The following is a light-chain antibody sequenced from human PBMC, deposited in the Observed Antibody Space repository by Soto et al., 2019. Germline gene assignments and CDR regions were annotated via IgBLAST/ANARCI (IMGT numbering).Light chain of an antibody. J-gene: IGKJ4*01. CDR2: WAS. Sequence: DIVMTQSPDSLAVSLGERATINCKSSQSVLYSSNNKNYLAWYQQKPGQPPKLLIYWASTRESGVPDRFSGSGCGTDFTLNISSLQAEDVAVYYCQQYYSTPLTFGGGTKVEIK. CDR1: QSVLYSSNNKNY. V-gene: IGKV4-1*01. CDR3: QQYYSTPLT.